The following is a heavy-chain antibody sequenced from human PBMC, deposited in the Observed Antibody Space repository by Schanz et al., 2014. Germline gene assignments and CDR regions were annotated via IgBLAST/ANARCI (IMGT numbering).Heavy chain of an antibody. CDR1: GFTFSRYG. CDR3: ARPSDSSWYMDV. D-gene: IGHD2-21*02. Sequence: QVHLVESGGGVVQPGRSLRLSCAASGFTFSRYGMHWVRQAPGKGLEWVAVISDDGSGKYSADSVKGRFTISRDNAKNSLYLQMNSLRAEDTAVYYCARPSDSSWYMDVWGKGTTVTVSS. J-gene: IGHJ6*03. CDR2: ISDDGSGK. V-gene: IGHV3-30*03.